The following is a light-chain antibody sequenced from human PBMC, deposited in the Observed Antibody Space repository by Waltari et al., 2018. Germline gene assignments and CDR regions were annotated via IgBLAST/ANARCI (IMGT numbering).Light chain of an antibody. CDR2: DVI. CDR1: RSDVGAYNY. CDR3: WSYAGRNTYV. J-gene: IGLJ1*01. Sequence: QSALTQPRSVSGSPGQSVAIPCTGTRSDVGAYNYVFWYQQHSGEAPKLIIYDVIKRPSGVPDRFSGSKSGNMASLTISGLQAEDEADYYCWSYAGRNTYVFGAGTKVTVL. V-gene: IGLV2-11*01.